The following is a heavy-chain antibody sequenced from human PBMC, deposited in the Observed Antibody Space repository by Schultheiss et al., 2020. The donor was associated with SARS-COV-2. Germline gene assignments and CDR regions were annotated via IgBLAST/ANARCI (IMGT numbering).Heavy chain of an antibody. CDR2: ISSSSRYI. D-gene: IGHD6-19*01. CDR3: ARVVAGTAYYYGMDV. V-gene: IGHV3-21*01. CDR1: GLTFSDYS. J-gene: IGHJ6*02. Sequence: GSLRLSCAASGLTFSDYSVNWVRQAPGKGLEWVSSISSSSRYIYYADSVKGRFTISRDNARSSLYLQVNSLRAEDTAVYYCARVVAGTAYYYGMDVWGQGTTVTVSS.